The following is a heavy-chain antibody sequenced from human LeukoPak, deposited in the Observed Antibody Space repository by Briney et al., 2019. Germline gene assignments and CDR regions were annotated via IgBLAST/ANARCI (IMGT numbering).Heavy chain of an antibody. Sequence: GGSLRLSCAGSGFTFSSYAMSWVRQAPGKGLEWVSAISDTGATTYDADSVKGRFTISRDNSRSTLYLQLNSLRAEDTAVYYCAKDTSIGRYCTNGVCSPFGYWGQGTLVTVSS. D-gene: IGHD2-8*01. CDR3: AKDTSIGRYCTNGVCSPFGY. J-gene: IGHJ4*02. V-gene: IGHV3-23*01. CDR2: ISDTGATT. CDR1: GFTFSSYA.